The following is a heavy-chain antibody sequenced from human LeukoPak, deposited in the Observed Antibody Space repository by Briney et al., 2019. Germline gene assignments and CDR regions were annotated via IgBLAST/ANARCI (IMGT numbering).Heavy chain of an antibody. D-gene: IGHD6-13*01. Sequence: ASVKVSCKASGHTFTGYYMHWVRQAPGQGLEWMGWINPNSGGTNYAQKFQGRVTMTRDTSISTAYMELSRLRSDDTAVYYCARDPTIAAAGNWFDPWGQGTLVTVSS. CDR2: INPNSGGT. CDR3: ARDPTIAAAGNWFDP. CDR1: GHTFTGYY. J-gene: IGHJ5*02. V-gene: IGHV1-2*02.